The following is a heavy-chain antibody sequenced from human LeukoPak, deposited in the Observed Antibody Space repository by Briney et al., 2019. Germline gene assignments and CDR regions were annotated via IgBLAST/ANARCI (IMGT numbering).Heavy chain of an antibody. D-gene: IGHD6-13*01. V-gene: IGHV4-61*02. CDR1: GGSISSGSYY. CDR2: IYTSGST. J-gene: IGHJ4*02. CDR3: ATSWRWQIAAAFSADY. Sequence: SQTLSLTCTVSGGSISSGSYYWSWIRQPAGKGLEWIGRIYTSGSTNYNPSLKSRVTLSVDTSKNQFSLKLSSVTAADTAVYYCATSWRWQIAAAFSADYWGQGTLVTVSS.